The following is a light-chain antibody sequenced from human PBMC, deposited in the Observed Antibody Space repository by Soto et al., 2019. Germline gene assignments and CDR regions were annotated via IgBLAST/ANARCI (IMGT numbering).Light chain of an antibody. Sequence: EIVLTQSPGTLSLSPGERATLSCRASQSVSSSYLAWYQQKPGQAPRLLIYGASSRATGIPDRFSDSGSGTDFTLTISRLEPEDFTVYYCQQYGISPFTFGPGTKVDV. CDR1: QSVSSSY. V-gene: IGKV3-20*01. CDR3: QQYGISPFT. J-gene: IGKJ3*01. CDR2: GAS.